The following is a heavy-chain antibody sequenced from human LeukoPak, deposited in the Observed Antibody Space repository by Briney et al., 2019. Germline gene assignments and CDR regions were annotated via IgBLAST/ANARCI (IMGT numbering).Heavy chain of an antibody. V-gene: IGHV3-48*03. Sequence: GGSLRLSCAASGFTFSSYEMNWVRQAPGKGLEWVSYISSSGSTIYYADSVKGRFTISRDNAKNSLYLQMNSLRAEDTTVYYCAREFRGVISYFDYWGQGTLVTVSS. CDR1: GFTFSSYE. CDR2: ISSSGSTI. CDR3: AREFRGVISYFDY. J-gene: IGHJ4*02. D-gene: IGHD3-10*01.